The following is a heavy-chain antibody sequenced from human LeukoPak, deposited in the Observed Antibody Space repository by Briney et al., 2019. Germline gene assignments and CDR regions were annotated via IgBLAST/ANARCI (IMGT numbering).Heavy chain of an antibody. CDR2: IYYSGST. CDR3: ARASGTIFGVVLDAFDI. J-gene: IGHJ3*02. Sequence: SETLSLTCTVSGGSISSYYWSWIRQPPGKGLEWIGYIYYSGSTNYNPSLKSRVTISVDTSKNQFSLKLSSVTAADTAVYYCARASGTIFGVVLDAFDIWGQGTMVTVSS. CDR1: GGSISSYY. D-gene: IGHD3-3*01. V-gene: IGHV4-59*12.